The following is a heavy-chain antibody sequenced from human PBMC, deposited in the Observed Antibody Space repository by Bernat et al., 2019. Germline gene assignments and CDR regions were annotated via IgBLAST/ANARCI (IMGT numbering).Heavy chain of an antibody. V-gene: IGHV3-21*01. D-gene: IGHD2-21*02. CDR2: ISSSSSYI. CDR3: ASVAYCGGDCYYDAFDI. CDR1: GFTFSSYS. Sequence: EVQLVESGGGLVKPGGSLRLSCAASGFTFSSYSMNWVRQAPGKGLEWVSSISSSSSYIYYEDSVKGRFTISRDNAKNSLYLQMNSLRAEDTAVYYCASVAYCGGDCYYDAFDIWGQGTMVTVSS. J-gene: IGHJ3*02.